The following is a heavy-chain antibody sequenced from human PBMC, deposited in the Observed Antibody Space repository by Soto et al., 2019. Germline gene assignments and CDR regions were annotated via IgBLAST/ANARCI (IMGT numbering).Heavy chain of an antibody. CDR3: ASPLAAAGTVNIDY. V-gene: IGHV4-39*01. J-gene: IGHJ4*02. CDR2: IYYSGST. D-gene: IGHD6-13*01. Sequence: SETLSLTCTVSGGSISSGGYYWSWIRQHPGKGLEWIGYIYYSGSTYYNPSLKSRVTISVDTSKNQFSLKLSSVTAADTAVYYCASPLAAAGTVNIDYWGQGTLVTVSS. CDR1: GGSISSGGYY.